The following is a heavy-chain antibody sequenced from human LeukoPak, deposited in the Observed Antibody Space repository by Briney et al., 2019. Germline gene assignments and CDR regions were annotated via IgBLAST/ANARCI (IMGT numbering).Heavy chain of an antibody. V-gene: IGHV4-59*11. CDR3: PRDIARSGDLFGWFDP. Sequence: KPSETLSLTCTVSTGSMSSRYWSWIRQPPGKGLEWIGYVYYSGTTNSNPSLKSRLTISVDTYKNEFSLNLRSVTAADTDVYVCPRDIARSGDLFGWFDPWGQGTLVIVSS. CDR2: VYYSGTT. J-gene: IGHJ5*02. D-gene: IGHD3-10*01. CDR1: TGSMSSRY.